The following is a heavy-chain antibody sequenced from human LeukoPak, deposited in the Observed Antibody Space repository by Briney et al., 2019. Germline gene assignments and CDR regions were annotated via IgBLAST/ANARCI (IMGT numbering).Heavy chain of an antibody. Sequence: ASVKVSCKASGCTFTGYYMHWVRQAPGQGLEWMGWINPNSGGTNYAQKFQGRVTMTRDTSISTAYMELSRLRSDDTAVYYCARAGLYHDSSGYYSGWFDPWGQGTLVTVSS. J-gene: IGHJ5*02. V-gene: IGHV1-2*02. CDR1: GCTFTGYY. D-gene: IGHD3-22*01. CDR2: INPNSGGT. CDR3: ARAGLYHDSSGYYSGWFDP.